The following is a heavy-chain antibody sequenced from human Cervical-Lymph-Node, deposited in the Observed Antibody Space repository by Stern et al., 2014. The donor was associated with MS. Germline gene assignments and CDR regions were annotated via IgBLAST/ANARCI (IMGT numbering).Heavy chain of an antibody. CDR1: GFSFSDYS. Sequence: VQLVESGGGLVKPGGSLRLSCAASGFSFSDYSMSWTRQAPGKGLEGVSHISRTGDTIYYADYVTGRFTISRDKAKDSVYLHMNSLRAEDTAVYYCARGTVWFGELLESWGQGTLVAVSS. V-gene: IGHV3-11*01. CDR3: ARGTVWFGELLES. D-gene: IGHD3-10*01. J-gene: IGHJ5*02. CDR2: ISRTGDTI.